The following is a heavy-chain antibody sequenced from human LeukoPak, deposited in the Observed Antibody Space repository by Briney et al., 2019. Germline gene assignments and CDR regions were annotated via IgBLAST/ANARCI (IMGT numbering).Heavy chain of an antibody. Sequence: SETLSLTCAVYGGSFSGYYWSWIRQPPGKGLEWIGEINHSGSTNYNPSLKSRVTISVDTSKNQFSLKLSSVTAADTAVYYCAGSGSYYPSDDCWGQGTLVTVSS. D-gene: IGHD3-10*01. V-gene: IGHV4-34*01. J-gene: IGHJ4*02. CDR2: INHSGST. CDR1: GGSFSGYY. CDR3: AGSGSYYPSDDC.